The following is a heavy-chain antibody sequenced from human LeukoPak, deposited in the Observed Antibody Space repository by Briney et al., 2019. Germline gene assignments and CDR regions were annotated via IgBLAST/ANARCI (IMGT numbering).Heavy chain of an antibody. CDR1: GFTFSSYW. CDR3: ARALEVPAAMPIGYYYGMDV. CDR2: IKEDGTVK. V-gene: IGHV3-7*02. Sequence: PGGSLRLSCAASGFTFSSYWMTWVRQAPGKGLEFVANIKEDGTVKYYVDSVKGRFTISRDNAKNSLYLQMNSLRAEDTAVYYCARALEVPAAMPIGYYYGMDVWGQGTTVTVSS. D-gene: IGHD2-2*01. J-gene: IGHJ6*02.